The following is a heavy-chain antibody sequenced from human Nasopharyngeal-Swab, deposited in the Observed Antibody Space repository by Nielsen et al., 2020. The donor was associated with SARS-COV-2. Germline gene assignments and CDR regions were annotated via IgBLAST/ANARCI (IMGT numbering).Heavy chain of an antibody. CDR3: ARSLPGYCTNGVCHYYGMDV. Sequence: SQTLSLTCAVYGGSFSGYFWSWIRQPPGKGLEWIGEINHSGSTNYNPSLKSRVTISVDTSKNQFSLKLSSVTAADTAVYYCARSLPGYCTNGVCHYYGMDVWGQGTTVTVSS. J-gene: IGHJ6*02. CDR2: INHSGST. V-gene: IGHV4-34*01. D-gene: IGHD2-8*01. CDR1: GGSFSGYF.